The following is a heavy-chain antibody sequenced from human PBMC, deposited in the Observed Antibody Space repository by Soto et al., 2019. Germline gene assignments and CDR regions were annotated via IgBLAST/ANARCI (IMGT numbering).Heavy chain of an antibody. J-gene: IGHJ3*02. CDR1: GFTFSSYA. CDR3: ARVWAFGNSGAFDI. D-gene: IGHD7-27*01. CDR2: ISYDGSNK. Sequence: GGSLRLSCAASGFTFSSYAMHWVRQAPGKGLEWVAVISYDGSNKYYADSVKGRFTISRDNSKNTLYLQMNSLRAEDTAVYYCARVWAFGNSGAFDIWGQGTMVTVSS. V-gene: IGHV3-30-3*01.